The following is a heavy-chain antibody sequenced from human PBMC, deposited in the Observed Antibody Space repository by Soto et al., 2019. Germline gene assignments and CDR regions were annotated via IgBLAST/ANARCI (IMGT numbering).Heavy chain of an antibody. CDR1: GYTFTSYA. D-gene: IGHD5-18*01. CDR2: INAYNGNT. CDR3: ARDTAMALPDA. J-gene: IGHJ4*02. Sequence: QVQLVQSGAEVKKPGASVKVSCKASGYTFTSYAISWVRQAPGQGLEWMGWINAYNGNTNSAQKLQGRVTMTTDTSTNTAYMELWSLRSDDTAVYYCARDTAMALPDAWGQGTLVTVSS. V-gene: IGHV1-18*01.